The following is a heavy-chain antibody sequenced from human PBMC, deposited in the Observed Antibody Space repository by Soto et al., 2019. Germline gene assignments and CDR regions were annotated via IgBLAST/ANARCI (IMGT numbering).Heavy chain of an antibody. CDR1: GFTFSSYA. Sequence: GGSLRLSCAASGFTFSSYAMSWVRQAPGKGLEWVSAISGSGGSTYYADSVKGRFTISRDNSKNTLYLQMNSLRAEDTAVYYCEKDRYSYAAAGTFDYWGQGTLVTVSS. CDR2: ISGSGGST. J-gene: IGHJ4*02. D-gene: IGHD6-13*01. CDR3: EKDRYSYAAAGTFDY. V-gene: IGHV3-23*01.